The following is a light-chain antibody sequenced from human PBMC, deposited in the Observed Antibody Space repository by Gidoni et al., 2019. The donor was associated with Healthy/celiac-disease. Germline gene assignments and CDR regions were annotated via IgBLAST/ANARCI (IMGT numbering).Light chain of an antibody. J-gene: IGKJ3*01. Sequence: PGERATLSCRASQSVSSYLAWYQQNPGQAPRLLIYDASNRATGIPARFSGSGSGTDFTLTISSLEPEDFAVYYCQQRSNWPIFTFGPGTKVDIK. CDR2: DAS. CDR3: QQRSNWPIFT. V-gene: IGKV3-11*01. CDR1: QSVSSY.